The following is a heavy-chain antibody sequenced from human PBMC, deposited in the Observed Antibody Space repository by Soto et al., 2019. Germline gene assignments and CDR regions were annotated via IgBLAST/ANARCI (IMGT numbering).Heavy chain of an antibody. CDR1: GFTFSSYA. D-gene: IGHD4-17*01. V-gene: IGHV3-30-3*01. Sequence: QVQLVESGGGVVQPGRSLRLSCAASGFTFSSYAMHWVRQAPGKGLEWVAVISYDGSNKYYADSVKGRFTISRDNSKNTLYLQMNSLRAEDTAVYYCAEGTTVTTDGYFEYWGQGTLVTVSS. CDR2: ISYDGSNK. CDR3: AEGTTVTTDGYFEY. J-gene: IGHJ4*02.